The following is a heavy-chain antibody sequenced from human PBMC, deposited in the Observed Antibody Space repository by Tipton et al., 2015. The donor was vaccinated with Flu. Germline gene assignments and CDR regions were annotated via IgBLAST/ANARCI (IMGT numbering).Heavy chain of an antibody. J-gene: IGHJ6*02. Sequence: SLRLSCAASGFTFSSYWMSWVRQAPGKGLEWVANIKQDGSEKYYVDSVKGRFTIFRDNAKNSLYLQMNSLRAEDTAVYYCARDQQWLVDYYGMDVWGQGTTVTVSS. CDR1: GFTFSSYW. CDR3: ARDQQWLVDYYGMDV. V-gene: IGHV3-7*01. CDR2: IKQDGSEK. D-gene: IGHD6-19*01.